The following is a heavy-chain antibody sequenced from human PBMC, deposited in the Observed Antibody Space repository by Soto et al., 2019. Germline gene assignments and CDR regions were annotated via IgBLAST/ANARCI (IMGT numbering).Heavy chain of an antibody. J-gene: IGHJ4*02. CDR1: GFTFSNYG. Sequence: QVQLVESGGGVVQPGRSLRLSCAASGFTFSNYGMHWVRQAPGKGLEWVAFISNDGSNKYYADSVKGRFTISRDNSKNTLWLQMNSLRAEDTALYYCAKGCSGYSCADYWGQGTLVTVSS. CDR3: AKGCSGYSCADY. V-gene: IGHV3-30*18. D-gene: IGHD2-15*01. CDR2: ISNDGSNK.